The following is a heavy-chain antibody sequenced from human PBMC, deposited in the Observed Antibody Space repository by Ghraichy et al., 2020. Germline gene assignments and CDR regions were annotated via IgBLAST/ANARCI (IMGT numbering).Heavy chain of an antibody. D-gene: IGHD3-3*01. CDR2: VRRNIEGGTI. CDR1: GLSLTDVS. CDR3: ATEEMGKKTTDFGVVVPDGDY. J-gene: IGHJ4*02. Sequence: GGSLRLSCSASGLSLTDVSMNWVRQAPGKGLEWVGRVRRNIEGGTIDFAAPVEGRFSITKDDSKNTLYLQMNNLKNEDTGVYYCATEEMGKKTTDFGVVVPDGDYWGQGTLVTVSS. V-gene: IGHV3-15*01.